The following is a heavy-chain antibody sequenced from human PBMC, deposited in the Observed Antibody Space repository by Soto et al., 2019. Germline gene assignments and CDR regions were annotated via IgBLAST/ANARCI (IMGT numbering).Heavy chain of an antibody. D-gene: IGHD2-21*02. J-gene: IGHJ2*01. V-gene: IGHV3-23*01. Sequence: EVQLLESGGGLVQPGGSLRLSCAASGFTFSSYAMSWVRQAPGKGLEWVSAIRGSGGSTYYADPVKGRFTISGDNSKNTLYLQMNSLRAEDTAVYYCSKDPAGGMTTIYWYFDLWGRGTLVTVSS. CDR2: IRGSGGST. CDR3: SKDPAGGMTTIYWYFDL. CDR1: GFTFSSYA.